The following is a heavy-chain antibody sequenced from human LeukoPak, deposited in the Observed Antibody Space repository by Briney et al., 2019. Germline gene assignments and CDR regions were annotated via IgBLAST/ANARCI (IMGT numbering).Heavy chain of an antibody. V-gene: IGHV1-46*01. Sequence: ASVKVSCKASGYTFTSYYMHWVRQAPGQGLEWMGIINPSGGSTSYAQKFQGRVTMTRDTSTSTVYMELSSLRSEDTAVYYCARANYYGSGSYVFYYGMDVWGQGTTATVSS. CDR1: GYTFTSYY. CDR2: INPSGGST. CDR3: ARANYYGSGSYVFYYGMDV. J-gene: IGHJ6*02. D-gene: IGHD3-10*01.